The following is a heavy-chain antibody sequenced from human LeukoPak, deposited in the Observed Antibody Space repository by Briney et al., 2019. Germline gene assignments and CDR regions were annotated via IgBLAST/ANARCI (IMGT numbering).Heavy chain of an antibody. CDR1: GFTFSSFW. J-gene: IGHJ4*02. D-gene: IGHD1-1*01. Sequence: PGGSLRLSCATSGFTFSSFWMSWVRQAPGRGLEWVANIHPDGNEKYHVESVKGRFTISRDNARNLLFLQMNGLRVEDTAVYYCARGDDFSGDHWGQGTLVTVSS. CDR2: IHPDGNEK. V-gene: IGHV3-7*04. CDR3: ARGDDFSGDH.